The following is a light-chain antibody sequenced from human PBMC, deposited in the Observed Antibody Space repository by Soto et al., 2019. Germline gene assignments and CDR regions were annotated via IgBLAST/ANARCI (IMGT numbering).Light chain of an antibody. CDR1: QRVSSSY. CDR3: QRYGSSPLYT. J-gene: IGKJ2*01. Sequence: EIVLTQSPGTLSLSPGERATLSCRASQRVSSSYLGWYQQKPGQAPRLLIYGASSRATGIPDRFSGSGSGTDFTLTISRLEPEDFAVYYCQRYGSSPLYTFGQGNKLEIK. CDR2: GAS. V-gene: IGKV3-20*01.